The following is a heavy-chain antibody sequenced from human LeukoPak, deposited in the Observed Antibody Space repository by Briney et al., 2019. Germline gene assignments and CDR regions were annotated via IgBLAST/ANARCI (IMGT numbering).Heavy chain of an antibody. CDR1: GFTFSSYS. V-gene: IGHV3-21*01. CDR3: ASGSMATMSLNY. J-gene: IGHJ4*02. Sequence: GGSLRLSCAASGFTFSSYSMNWVRQAPGKGLEWVSSISSSSSYIYYADSVKGRFTISRDDAKNALYLQVNSLRAEDTAIYYCASGSMATMSLNYWGQGTLVTVSS. CDR2: ISSSSSYI. D-gene: IGHD5-24*01.